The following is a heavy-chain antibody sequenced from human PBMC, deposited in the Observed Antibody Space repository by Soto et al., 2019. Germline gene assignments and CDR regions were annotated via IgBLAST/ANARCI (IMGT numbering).Heavy chain of an antibody. CDR1: GGSFSGYY. CDR3: ARGGYYDSSGYYRDAFDI. Sequence: ETLSLTCAVYGGSFSGYYRSWIRQPPGKGLEWIGEINHSGSTNYNPSLKSRVTISVDTSKNQFSLKLSSVTAADTAVYYCARGGYYDSSGYYRDAFDIWGQGTMVTVSS. CDR2: INHSGST. J-gene: IGHJ3*02. V-gene: IGHV4-34*01. D-gene: IGHD3-22*01.